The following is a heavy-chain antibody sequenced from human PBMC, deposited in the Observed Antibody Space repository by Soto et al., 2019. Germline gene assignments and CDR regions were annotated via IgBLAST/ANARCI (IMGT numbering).Heavy chain of an antibody. J-gene: IGHJ4*02. CDR2: IYHSGST. Sequence: SETLSLTCAVSGGSISSGGYSWSWIRQSPGKGLEWIGYIYHSGSTYYNPSLKSRVTISVDRSKNQFSLKLSSVTAADTAVYYCARVRRPAMVFFDYWGQGTLVTVSS. CDR3: ARVRRPAMVFFDY. CDR1: GGSISSGGYS. V-gene: IGHV4-30-2*06. D-gene: IGHD5-18*01.